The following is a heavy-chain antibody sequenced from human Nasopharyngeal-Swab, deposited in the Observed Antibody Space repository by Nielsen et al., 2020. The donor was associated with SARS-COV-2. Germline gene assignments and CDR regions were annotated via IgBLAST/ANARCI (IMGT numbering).Heavy chain of an antibody. Sequence: SLKISCAASGFTFSSYSMNWLRPAPGKRLELVSSIRSSSSYTYYADSVKGRFIISRYNSNNTLYLLMNSLRADDTAVYYCARDSSSSWYEGYDAFDIWGQWTIVTVSS. J-gene: IGHJ3*02. CDR2: IRSSSSYT. CDR3: ARDSSSSWYEGYDAFDI. V-gene: IGHV3-21*04. D-gene: IGHD6-13*01. CDR1: GFTFSSYS.